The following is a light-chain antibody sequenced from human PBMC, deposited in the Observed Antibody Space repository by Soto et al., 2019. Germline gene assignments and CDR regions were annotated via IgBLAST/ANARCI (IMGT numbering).Light chain of an antibody. J-gene: IGKJ5*01. CDR1: QSLLFSNGYNY. CDR3: MQALRTPIT. CDR2: LGS. Sequence: DIVMTQSPLSLPVTPGEPASISCRSSQSLLFSNGYNYLDWYLQKPGQSPQLLIYLGSTRASGVPDRFSGSGSGSDFTLKISRVEAEDVGIYYCMQALRTPITFCQGTRLEIK. V-gene: IGKV2-28*01.